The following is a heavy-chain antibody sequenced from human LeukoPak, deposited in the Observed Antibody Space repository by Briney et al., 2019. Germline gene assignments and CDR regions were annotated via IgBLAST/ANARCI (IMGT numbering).Heavy chain of an antibody. J-gene: IGHJ4*02. CDR2: IYYTGST. V-gene: IGHV4-59*01. CDR3: ARGYYYDYSGPDFDY. Sequence: SETLSLTCGVSGGSIISYYWSWIRQPPGKGLEWIGYIYYTGSTNSNPSLKSRVTISVDTSKNQFSLRLTSVTAADTAVYYCARGYYYDYSGPDFDYWGQGTLVTVSS. CDR1: GGSIISYY. D-gene: IGHD3-22*01.